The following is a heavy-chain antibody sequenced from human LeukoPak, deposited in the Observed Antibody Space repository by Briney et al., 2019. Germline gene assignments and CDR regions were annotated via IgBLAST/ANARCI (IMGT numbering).Heavy chain of an antibody. D-gene: IGHD3-16*01. CDR3: ARHHRSIMGGPEHFQP. CDR1: GASISSGSYY. J-gene: IGHJ1*01. V-gene: IGHV4-39*01. Sequence: SETLSLTCTVSGASISSGSYYWGWIRQTPGKQLEWIGSVYYTGSTYHNPSLESRVTISIDTSRNHFSVRLRSVTAADTGVYYCARHHRSIMGGPEHFQPWGQGTLVTVSS. CDR2: VYYTGST.